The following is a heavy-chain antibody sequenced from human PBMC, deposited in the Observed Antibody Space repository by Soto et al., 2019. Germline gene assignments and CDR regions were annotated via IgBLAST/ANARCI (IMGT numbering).Heavy chain of an antibody. CDR2: VSIGGST. Sequence: GGSLRLSCAASGFTFSSYAMGWVRQGPGKGLEWVAVVSIGGSTHYADSVRGRFTISRDNSKSTLSLQMNSLTAEDTAVYFCAKRRGAGGHFDYWGQGALVTVSS. J-gene: IGHJ4*02. V-gene: IGHV3-23*01. CDR1: GFTFSSYA. D-gene: IGHD2-15*01. CDR3: AKRRGAGGHFDY.